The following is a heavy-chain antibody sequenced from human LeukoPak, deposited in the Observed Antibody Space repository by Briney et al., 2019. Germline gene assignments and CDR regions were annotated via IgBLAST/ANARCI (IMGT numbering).Heavy chain of an antibody. J-gene: IGHJ4*02. CDR3: ARAPPRRGYSGYDSYY. CDR1: GYTFTSYD. D-gene: IGHD5-12*01. Sequence: GASVKVSCKASGYTFTSYDINWVRQATGQGLVWMGWMNPNSGNTGYAQKFQGRVTMTRNTSISTAYMELSSLRSEDTAVYYCARAPPRRGYSGYDSYYWGQGTLVTVSS. CDR2: MNPNSGNT. V-gene: IGHV1-8*01.